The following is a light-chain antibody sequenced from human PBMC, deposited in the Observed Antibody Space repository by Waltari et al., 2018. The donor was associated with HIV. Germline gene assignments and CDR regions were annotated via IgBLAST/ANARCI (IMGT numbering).Light chain of an antibody. Sequence: QSALTQPASVSGSPGQSTPISCTGTSSDVGSYDYFSWYQQHPCKAPKLMIYDVSNRPSGVSNRFSGSKSGNTASLTISGLQAEDEADYYCSSYTSSSTRVFGGGTNLTVL. CDR3: SSYTSSSTRV. V-gene: IGLV2-14*03. J-gene: IGLJ3*02. CDR2: DVS. CDR1: SSDVGSYDY.